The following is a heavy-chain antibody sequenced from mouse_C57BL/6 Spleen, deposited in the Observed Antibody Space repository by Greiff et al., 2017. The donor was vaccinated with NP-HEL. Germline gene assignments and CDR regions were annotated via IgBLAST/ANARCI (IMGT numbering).Heavy chain of an antibody. Sequence: QVQLKESGPELVKPGASVKISCKASGYSFTSYYIHWVKQRPGQGLEWIGWIYPGSGNTKYNEKFKGKATLTADTSSSTAYMQLSSLTSEDSAVYYCARSESNYWYFDVWGTGTTVTVSS. D-gene: IGHD2-5*01. J-gene: IGHJ1*03. CDR2: IYPGSGNT. CDR3: ARSESNYWYFDV. CDR1: GYSFTSYY. V-gene: IGHV1-66*01.